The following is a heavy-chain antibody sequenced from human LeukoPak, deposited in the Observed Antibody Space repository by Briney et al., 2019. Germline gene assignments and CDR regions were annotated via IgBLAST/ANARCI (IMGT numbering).Heavy chain of an antibody. V-gene: IGHV3-74*01. CDR2: INEDGSIT. CDR1: GFTFRTYW. J-gene: IGHJ5*02. D-gene: IGHD6-19*01. Sequence: PGGSLRLSCAASGFTFRTYWMHWVRQVPGEGLVWVSRINEDGSITNYADSVKGRFSISRDNAKNTLYLQMNSLRAEDTAVYYCARDFYAAVAGRANWFDPWGQGTLVTVSA. CDR3: ARDFYAAVAGRANWFDP.